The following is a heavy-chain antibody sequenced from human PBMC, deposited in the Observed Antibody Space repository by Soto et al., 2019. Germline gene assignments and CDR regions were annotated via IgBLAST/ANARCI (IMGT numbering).Heavy chain of an antibody. J-gene: IGHJ4*02. Sequence: QVQLQESGPGLVKPSQTLSLTCTVSGGSISSGDYYWSWIRQPPGKGLEWIGYIYYSGSTYYNPSLKSRVTISVDTSKTQFSLKLSSVTAADTAVYYCASLDSSGYSPFDYWGQGTLVTVSS. CDR2: IYYSGST. D-gene: IGHD3-22*01. CDR3: ASLDSSGYSPFDY. CDR1: GGSISSGDYY. V-gene: IGHV4-30-4*01.